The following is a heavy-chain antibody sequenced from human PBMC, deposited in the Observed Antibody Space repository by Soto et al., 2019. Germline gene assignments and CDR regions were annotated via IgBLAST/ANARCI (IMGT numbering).Heavy chain of an antibody. D-gene: IGHD3-22*01. CDR2: INHSGST. CDR3: ARGPTVPTTYYYDSSGYGYYFDY. Sequence: SETLSLTCAVYGGSFSGYYWSWIRQPPGKGLEWIGEINHSGSTNYNPSLKSRVTISEDTSKNQFSLKLSSVTAADTAVYYCARGPTVPTTYYYDSSGYGYYFDYWGQGTLVTVSS. J-gene: IGHJ4*02. V-gene: IGHV4-34*01. CDR1: GGSFSGYY.